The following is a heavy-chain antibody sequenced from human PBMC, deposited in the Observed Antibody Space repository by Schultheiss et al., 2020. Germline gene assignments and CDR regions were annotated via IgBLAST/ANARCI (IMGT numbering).Heavy chain of an antibody. Sequence: SETLSLTCTVSGGSISSGSYYWSWIRQPAGKGLEWIGRIYTSGSTYYNPSLKSRVTISVDTSKNQFSLKLSSVTAADTAVYYCARLMPGIAAAWGNWFDPWGQGTLVTVSS. CDR3: ARLMPGIAAAWGNWFDP. V-gene: IGHV4-61*02. CDR1: GGSISSGSYY. D-gene: IGHD6-13*01. CDR2: IYTSGST. J-gene: IGHJ5*02.